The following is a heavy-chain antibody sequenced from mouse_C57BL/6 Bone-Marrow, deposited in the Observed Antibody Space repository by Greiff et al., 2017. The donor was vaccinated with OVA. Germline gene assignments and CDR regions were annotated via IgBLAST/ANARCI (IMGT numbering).Heavy chain of an antibody. CDR3: ARYDGSSPAGFAY. Sequence: VQLKESGPVLVKPGASVKMSCKASGYTFTDYYMNWVKQSHGKSLEWIGVINPYNGGTSYNQKFKGKATLTVDKSSSTAYMELNSLTSEDSAVYYCARYDGSSPAGFAYWGQGTLVTVSA. V-gene: IGHV1-19*01. CDR2: INPYNGGT. J-gene: IGHJ3*01. CDR1: GYTFTDYY. D-gene: IGHD1-1*01.